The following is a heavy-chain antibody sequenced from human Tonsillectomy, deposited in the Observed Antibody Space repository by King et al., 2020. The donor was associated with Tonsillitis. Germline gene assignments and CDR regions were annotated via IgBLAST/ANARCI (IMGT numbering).Heavy chain of an antibody. CDR2: ISGSGGST. V-gene: IGHV3-23*04. D-gene: IGHD3-3*01. CDR1: GFTFSSCA. CDR3: ASDAGTIFGVVTLFDY. Sequence: VQLVESGGGLVQPGGSLRLSCAASGFTFSSCAMSWVRQAPGKGLEWVSGISGSGGSTYYADSVKGRFTISRDNSKNTLYLQMNSLRAEDTAVYYCASDAGTIFGVVTLFDYWGQGTLVTVSS. J-gene: IGHJ4*02.